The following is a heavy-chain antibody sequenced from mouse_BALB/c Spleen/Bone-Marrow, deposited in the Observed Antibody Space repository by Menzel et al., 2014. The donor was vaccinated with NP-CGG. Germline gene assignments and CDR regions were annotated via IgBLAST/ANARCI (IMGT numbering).Heavy chain of an antibody. CDR2: ISYDGSN. D-gene: IGHD2-14*01. CDR3: ARGGYDGRGFAY. V-gene: IGHV3-6*02. Sequence: ESGPGLVKPSQSLSLPCSVTGYSITSGYHWNWIRQFPGNKLEWMGYISYDGSNNYNPSLKNRISITRDTSKNQFFLKLNSVTTEDTATYYCARGGYDGRGFAYWGQGTLVTVSA. J-gene: IGHJ3*01. CDR1: GYSITSGYH.